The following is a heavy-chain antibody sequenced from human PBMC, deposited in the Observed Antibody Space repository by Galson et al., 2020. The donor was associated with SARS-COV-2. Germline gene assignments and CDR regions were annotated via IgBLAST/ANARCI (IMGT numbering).Heavy chain of an antibody. CDR2: IIPIFGTA. V-gene: IGHV1-69*13. CDR3: ARDRIWSDPRGLNYYYYGMDV. Sequence: SVKVSCKASGGTFSSYAISWVRQAPGQGLEWMGGIIPIFGTANYAQKFQGRVTITADESTSTAYMELSSLRSEDTAVYYCARDRIWSDPRGLNYYYYGMDVWGQGTTVTVSS. CDR1: GGTFSSYA. D-gene: IGHD3-3*01. J-gene: IGHJ6*02.